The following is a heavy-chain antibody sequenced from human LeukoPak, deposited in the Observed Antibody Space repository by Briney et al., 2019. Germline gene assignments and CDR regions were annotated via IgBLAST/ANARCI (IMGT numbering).Heavy chain of an antibody. J-gene: IGHJ4*02. CDR1: GHTIISNNYY. D-gene: IGHD2-8*01. V-gene: IGHV4-39*07. CDR3: AKDQGVNFFDY. Sequence: SETLSLTCTVSGHTIISNNYYWGWIRQSPGKGLEWIGSIFHTGNSYYNPSLKSRVALSLDTSKNQFSLKLRSVTAADTAVYYCAKDQGVNFFDYWGQGTLVTVSS. CDR2: IFHTGNS.